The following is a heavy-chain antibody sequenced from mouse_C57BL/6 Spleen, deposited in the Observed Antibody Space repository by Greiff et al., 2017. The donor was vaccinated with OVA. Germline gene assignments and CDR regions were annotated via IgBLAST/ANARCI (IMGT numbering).Heavy chain of an antibody. D-gene: IGHD2-5*01. J-gene: IGHJ2*01. CDR1: GFTFSSYA. CDR2: ISDGGSYT. CDR3: ARLYYSNYRGYFDY. V-gene: IGHV5-4*03. Sequence: EVKLMESGGGLVKPGGSLKLSCAASGFTFSSYAMSWVRQTPEKRLEWVATISDGGSYTYYPDNVKGRFTISRDNAKNNLYLQMSHLKSEDTAMYYCARLYYSNYRGYFDYWGQGTTLTVSS.